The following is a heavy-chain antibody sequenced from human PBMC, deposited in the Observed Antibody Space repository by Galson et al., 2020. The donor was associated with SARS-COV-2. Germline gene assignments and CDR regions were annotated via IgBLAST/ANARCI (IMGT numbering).Heavy chain of an antibody. V-gene: IGHV3-21*01. Sequence: GGSLRLSCEASGRTSNIETFMWVRQGPGKGLEWVSSFDTTAGYTFYAESLQGRFTMSRDPINNAKVLEMNRLTVEDSGLYLCVGVHGFGGVPLYWGPGTRVTVSS. CDR1: GRTSNIET. CDR2: FDTTAGYT. CDR3: VGVHGFGGVPLY. D-gene: IGHD3-3*01. J-gene: IGHJ4*01.